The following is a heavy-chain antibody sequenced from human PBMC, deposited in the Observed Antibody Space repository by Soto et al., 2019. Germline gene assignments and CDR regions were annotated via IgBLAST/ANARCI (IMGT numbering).Heavy chain of an antibody. CDR1: GFTFSSYA. J-gene: IGHJ6*02. D-gene: IGHD4-17*01. CDR2: VSYSGGGT. Sequence: EVQLLESGGGLVQPGGSLRLSCVASGFTFSSYAMHWVRQAPGKGLEWVSGVSYSGGGTCHADSVKGRLTISRHNSKNTLYLQIGSLRAEDTAVYYCVKDKGSTVSPSDYYYNGMDVWGQGTTVTVS. V-gene: IGHV3-23*01. CDR3: VKDKGSTVSPSDYYYNGMDV.